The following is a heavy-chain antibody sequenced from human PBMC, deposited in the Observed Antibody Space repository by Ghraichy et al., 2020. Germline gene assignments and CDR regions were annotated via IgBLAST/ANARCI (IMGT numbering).Heavy chain of an antibody. D-gene: IGHD2-2*02. J-gene: IGHJ4*02. CDR3: ARGGGYCSSTSGYTKSGGVDY. CDR2: IWYDGSNK. Sequence: GGSLRLSCAASGFTFSSYGMHWVRQAPGKGLEWVAVIWYDGSNKYYADSVKGRFTISRDNSKNTLYLQMNSLRAEDTAVYYCARGGGYCSSTSGYTKSGGVDYWGPGTLVTVSS. CDR1: GFTFSSYG. V-gene: IGHV3-33*01.